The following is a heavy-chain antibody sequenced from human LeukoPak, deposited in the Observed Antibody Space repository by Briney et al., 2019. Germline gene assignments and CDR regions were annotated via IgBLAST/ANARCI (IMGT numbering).Heavy chain of an antibody. D-gene: IGHD3-3*01. CDR1: GGSISSYY. J-gene: IGHJ4*02. CDR2: IYYSGST. Sequence: SETLSLTCTVSGGSISSYYWSWIRQPPGKGLEWIGYIYYSGSTNYNPSLKSRVTISVDTSKNQFSLKLSSVTAADTAVYYCARQRELTIFGVVWSYYDYLGQGTLVTVSS. V-gene: IGHV4-59*08. CDR3: ARQRELTIFGVVWSYYDY.